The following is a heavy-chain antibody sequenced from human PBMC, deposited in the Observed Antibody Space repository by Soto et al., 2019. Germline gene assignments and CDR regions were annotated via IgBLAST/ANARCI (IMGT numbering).Heavy chain of an antibody. CDR1: GYTLTELF. V-gene: IGHV1-24*01. D-gene: IGHD2-8*01. J-gene: IGHJ3*02. CDR2: FDPEDGET. CDR3: ATGLGYCTNGVCYSATFDI. Sequence: GASVKVSCKVSGYTLTELFMHWVRQAPGKGLEWMGGFDPEDGETIYAQKFQGRVTMTEDTSTDTAYMELSSLRSEDTAVYYCATGLGYCTNGVCYSATFDIWGQGTMVTVSS.